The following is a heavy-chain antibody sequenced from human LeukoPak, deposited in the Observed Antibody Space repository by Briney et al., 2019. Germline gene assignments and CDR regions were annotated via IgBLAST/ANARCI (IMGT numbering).Heavy chain of an antibody. CDR1: GFSFSDYY. CDR3: ARAGYYDVFTGYFD. Sequence: GRSLRLSCAASGFSFSDYYMTWIRQSPGKGLEWVSFISSGGDTIYYADSVKGRFIISRDNAKNSLYLQMNSLRAEDTAMYYCARAGYYDVFTGYFDWGQGTLVTVSS. CDR2: ISSGGDTI. V-gene: IGHV3-11*01. J-gene: IGHJ4*02. D-gene: IGHD3-9*01.